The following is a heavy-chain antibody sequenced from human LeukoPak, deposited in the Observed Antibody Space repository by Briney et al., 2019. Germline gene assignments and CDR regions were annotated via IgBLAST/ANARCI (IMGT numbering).Heavy chain of an antibody. CDR2: INPNSGDI. CDR3: ARDAGDSSGYHPTNY. J-gene: IGHJ4*02. Sequence: ASVKVSCKASGYTFTTYYIHWVRQAPGQGLEWMGRINPNSGDINYAQKFQGRVTITADESTSTAYMELSSLRSEDTAVYYCARDAGDSSGYHPTNYWGQGTLVTVSS. CDR1: GYTFTTYY. D-gene: IGHD3-22*01. V-gene: IGHV1-2*06.